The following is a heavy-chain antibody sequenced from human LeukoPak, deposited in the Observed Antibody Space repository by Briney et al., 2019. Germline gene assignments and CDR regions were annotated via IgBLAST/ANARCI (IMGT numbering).Heavy chain of an antibody. CDR2: IYHSGST. CDR3: ASYCSSTSCYDWGGDY. D-gene: IGHD2-2*01. CDR1: GGSFSGYY. V-gene: IGHV4-34*01. Sequence: PSETLSLTCVVYGGSFSGYYWSWIRQPPGKGLEWIGSIYHSGSTCYNPSLKSRVTISVDTSKNQFSLKLSSVTAADTAVYYCASYCSSTSCYDWGGDYWGQGTLVTVSS. J-gene: IGHJ4*02.